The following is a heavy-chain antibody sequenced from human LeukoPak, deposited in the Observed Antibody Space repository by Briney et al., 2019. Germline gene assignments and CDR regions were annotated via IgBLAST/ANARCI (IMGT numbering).Heavy chain of an antibody. CDR1: GFTFSSYW. V-gene: IGHV3-7*03. CDR3: ASSRYCSSTSCPYYFDY. CDR2: IKQDGSEK. J-gene: IGHJ4*02. Sequence: GGSLRLSCAASGFTFSSYWMSWVRQAPGKGLEWVANIKQDGSEKYYVDSVKGRFTISRDNAKNSLYLQMNSLRAEDTAVYYCASSRYCSSTSCPYYFDYWGQRTLVTVSS. D-gene: IGHD2-2*01.